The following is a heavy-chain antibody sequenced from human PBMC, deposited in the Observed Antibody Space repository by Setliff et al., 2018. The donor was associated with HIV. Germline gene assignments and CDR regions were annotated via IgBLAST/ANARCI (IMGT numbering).Heavy chain of an antibody. Sequence: GGSLRLSCAASGFGRTRYGDFNTYAMHWVRQAPGKGLEWVAVIWSDGSTRYYEDSVKGRFTISRDNAKNSLYLQMHSLRAEDTALYYCARVGGYSGYDWPQPLYFDYWGQGTLVTVSS. V-gene: IGHV3-33*01. CDR1: GFGRTRYG. J-gene: IGHJ4*02. CDR3: ARVGGYSGYDWPQPLYFDY. CDR2: IWSDGSTR. D-gene: IGHD5-12*01.